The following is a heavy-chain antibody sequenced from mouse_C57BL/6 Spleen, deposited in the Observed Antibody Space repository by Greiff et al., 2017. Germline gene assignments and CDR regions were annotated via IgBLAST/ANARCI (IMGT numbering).Heavy chain of an antibody. J-gene: IGHJ2*01. D-gene: IGHD1-1*01. Sequence: VQLQQSGAELVRPGTSVKVSCKASGYAFTNYLIEWVKQRPGQGLEWIGVINPGSGGTNYNEKFKGKATLTADKSSSTAYMQLSSLTSEDSAVYFCARSPVVATGDYWGQGTTLTVSS. CDR2: INPGSGGT. CDR1: GYAFTNYL. V-gene: IGHV1-54*01. CDR3: ARSPVVATGDY.